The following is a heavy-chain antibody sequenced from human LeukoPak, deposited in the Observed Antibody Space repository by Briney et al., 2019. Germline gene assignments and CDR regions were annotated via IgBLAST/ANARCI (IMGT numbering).Heavy chain of an antibody. CDR1: GGSFSGYY. Sequence: SETLSLTCAVYGGSFSGYYWSWIRQPPGKGLEWIGEINHSGSTNYNPSLKSRVTISVDTSKNQFSLKLSSVTAADTAVYYCARRITIFGSRTAFDIWGQGTMVTVSS. J-gene: IGHJ3*02. D-gene: IGHD3-3*01. CDR2: INHSGST. V-gene: IGHV4-34*01. CDR3: ARRITIFGSRTAFDI.